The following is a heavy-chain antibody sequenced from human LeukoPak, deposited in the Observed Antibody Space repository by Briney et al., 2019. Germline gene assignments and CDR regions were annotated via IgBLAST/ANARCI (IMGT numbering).Heavy chain of an antibody. Sequence: PGGSLRLSCAASGFTFSSYSMNWVRQAPGKGLEWVSSISSSSSYIYYADSVKGRFTISRDNAKNSLYLQMNSLRAEDTAVYYCARPYYYDSSGRETYDAFDIWGQGTMVTVSS. J-gene: IGHJ3*02. CDR1: GFTFSSYS. D-gene: IGHD3-22*01. CDR3: ARPYYYDSSGRETYDAFDI. V-gene: IGHV3-21*01. CDR2: ISSSSSYI.